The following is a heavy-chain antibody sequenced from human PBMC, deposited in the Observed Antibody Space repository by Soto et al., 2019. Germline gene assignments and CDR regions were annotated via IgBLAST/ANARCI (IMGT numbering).Heavy chain of an antibody. CDR3: ARRYGPVFDY. V-gene: IGHV4-59*08. CDR2: IYYSGST. CDR1: GGSISSYY. D-gene: IGHD4-17*01. J-gene: IGHJ4*02. Sequence: QVQLQESGPGLVKPSETLSLTCTVSGGSISSYYWSWIRPPPGKGLEWIGYIYYSGSTNYNPSLKSRVTISVDTSKNQFSLKLSSVTAADTAVYYCARRYGPVFDYWGQGTLVTVSS.